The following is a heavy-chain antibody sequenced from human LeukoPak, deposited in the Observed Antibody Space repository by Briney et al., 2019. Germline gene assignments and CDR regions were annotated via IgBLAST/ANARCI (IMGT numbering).Heavy chain of an antibody. CDR3: ASPSIIVGATSPPDAFDI. D-gene: IGHD1-26*01. CDR1: GFTFSSYG. V-gene: IGHV3-33*01. Sequence: GGSLRLSCAASGFTFSSYGMHWVRQAPGKGLEWVAVIWYDGSNKYYADSVKGRFTISRDNSKNTLYLQMNSLRAEDTAVYYCASPSIIVGATSPPDAFDIWGQGTMVTVSS. J-gene: IGHJ3*02. CDR2: IWYDGSNK.